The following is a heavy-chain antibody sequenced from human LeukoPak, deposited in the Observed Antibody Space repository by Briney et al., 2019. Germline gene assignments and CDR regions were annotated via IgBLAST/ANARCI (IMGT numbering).Heavy chain of an antibody. D-gene: IGHD5-18*01. CDR2: IRSKTNNYAT. J-gene: IGHJ4*02. CDR1: GFTFSASA. CDR3: TSTWIHLWFDY. Sequence: GGALRLSCAASGFTFSASAMHWVRQASGKGLEWVGRIRSKTNNYATEYAASVKGRFTISRDDSKNTAYLQMDSLRTEDTAVYYCTSTWIHLWFDYWGQGTLVTVSS. V-gene: IGHV3-73*01.